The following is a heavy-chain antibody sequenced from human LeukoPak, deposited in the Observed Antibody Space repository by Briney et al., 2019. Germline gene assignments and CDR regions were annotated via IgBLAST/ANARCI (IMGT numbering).Heavy chain of an antibody. CDR2: ISAYNGNT. V-gene: IGHV1-18*01. D-gene: IGHD3-16*01. Sequence: GASVKVSCKASGYTFTSYGISWVRQAPGQGLEWMGWISAYNGNTNYAQKFQGRVTMTRDMSTSTVYMELSSLRSEDTAVYYCARGGGYYYYMDVWGKGTTVTVSS. CDR1: GYTFTSYG. CDR3: ARGGGYYYYMDV. J-gene: IGHJ6*03.